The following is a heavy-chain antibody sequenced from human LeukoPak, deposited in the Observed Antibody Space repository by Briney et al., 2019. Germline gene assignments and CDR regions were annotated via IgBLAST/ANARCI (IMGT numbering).Heavy chain of an antibody. CDR1: GYTFTSYA. Sequence: AASVKVSCKASGYTFTSYAMHWVRQAPGQRLERMGWINAGNGNTKYSQKFQGRVTITRDTSASTAYMELSSLRSEDTAVYYCARDLDPLEYYDILTGYYKYYYYYYGMDVWGKGTTVTVSS. J-gene: IGHJ6*04. CDR3: ARDLDPLEYYDILTGYYKYYYYYYGMDV. V-gene: IGHV1-3*01. CDR2: INAGNGNT. D-gene: IGHD3-9*01.